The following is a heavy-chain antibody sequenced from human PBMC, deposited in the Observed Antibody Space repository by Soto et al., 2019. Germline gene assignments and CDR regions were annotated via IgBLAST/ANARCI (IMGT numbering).Heavy chain of an antibody. CDR2: ISGSGGST. D-gene: IGHD2-2*01. Sequence: GGSLRLSCAASGFTFSSYAMSWVRQAPGKGLERVSAISGSGGSTYYADSVKGRFTISRDNSKNTLYLQMNILRAEDTAVYYCAKGPYCSSTSCARGDYWGQGTLVTVSS. J-gene: IGHJ4*02. V-gene: IGHV3-23*01. CDR3: AKGPYCSSTSCARGDY. CDR1: GFTFSSYA.